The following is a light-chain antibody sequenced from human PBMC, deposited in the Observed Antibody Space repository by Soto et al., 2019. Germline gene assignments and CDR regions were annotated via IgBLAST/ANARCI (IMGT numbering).Light chain of an antibody. CDR3: QHYGSSPPTWT. J-gene: IGKJ1*01. Sequence: EIVLTQSPGALSLSPGERATLSCRTSQSVSTNYLAWYQEKPGQAPRLLIYGASSRATGIPDRFSGSGSGTDFTITISRLKPENFAFYCCQHYGSSPPTWTFGQGTKVEIK. V-gene: IGKV3-20*01. CDR2: GAS. CDR1: QSVSTNY.